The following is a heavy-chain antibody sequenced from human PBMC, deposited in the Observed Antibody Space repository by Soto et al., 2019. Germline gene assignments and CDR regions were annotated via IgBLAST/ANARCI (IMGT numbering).Heavy chain of an antibody. CDR1: GFTFSSYS. CDR2: IKSKADGETI. Sequence: GGSLRLSCAASGFTFSSYSMNWVRQAPGKGLEWVGRIKSKADGETIDYAAPVKGRFTISRDDSKNTLYLQMDSLKTEDTAVYYCTGGESLYDPYRMDVWGQGTTVTVSS. V-gene: IGHV3-15*01. J-gene: IGHJ6*02. CDR3: TGGESLYDPYRMDV. D-gene: IGHD3-3*01.